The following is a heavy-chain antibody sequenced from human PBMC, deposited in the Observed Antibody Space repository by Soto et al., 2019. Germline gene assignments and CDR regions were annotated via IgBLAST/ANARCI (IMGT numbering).Heavy chain of an antibody. CDR3: ARRERAAGTDWWFDP. J-gene: IGHJ5*02. CDR2: IYYSGST. D-gene: IGHD6-13*01. Sequence: SETLSLTCTVSGGSISSSSFHWGWIRQPPGKRLEWIGSIYYSGSTYYSPFLKSRVTISVDTSKNQFSLKLSSVTAADTAVYYCARRERAAGTDWWFDPWGQGTLVTVSS. V-gene: IGHV4-39*01. CDR1: GGSISSSSFH.